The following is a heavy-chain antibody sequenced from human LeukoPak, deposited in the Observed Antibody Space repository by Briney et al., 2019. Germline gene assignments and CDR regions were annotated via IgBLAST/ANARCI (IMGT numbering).Heavy chain of an antibody. CDR2: INHSGST. J-gene: IGHJ4*02. D-gene: IGHD3-22*01. V-gene: IGHV4-34*08. CDR1: GFTFSSYA. Sequence: PGGSLRLSCAASGFTFSSYAMSWVRQPPGKGLEWVGEINHSGSTNYNPSLKSRVTISVDTSKNQFSLKLSSVTAADTAVYYCAIAPEIYYDSSAYGYWGQGTLVTVSS. CDR3: AIAPEIYYDSSAYGY.